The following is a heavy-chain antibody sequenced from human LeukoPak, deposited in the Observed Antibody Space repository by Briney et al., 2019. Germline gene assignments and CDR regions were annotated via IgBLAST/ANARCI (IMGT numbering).Heavy chain of an antibody. J-gene: IGHJ4*02. CDR3: ARDRVD. V-gene: IGHV4-4*02. CDR1: GGSISSYY. D-gene: IGHD3-10*01. CDR2: IYHSGST. Sequence: SETLSLTCTVSGGSISSYYWSWVRQPPGKGLEWIGEIYHSGSTNYNPSLKSRVTISVDKSKNQFSLKLSSVTAADTAVYYCARDRVDWGQGTLVTVSS.